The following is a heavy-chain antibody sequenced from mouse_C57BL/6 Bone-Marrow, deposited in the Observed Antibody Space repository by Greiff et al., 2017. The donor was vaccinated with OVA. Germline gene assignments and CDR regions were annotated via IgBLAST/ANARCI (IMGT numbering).Heavy chain of an antibody. CDR1: GYAFTNYL. CDR2: INPGSGGT. V-gene: IGHV1-54*01. Sequence: QVHVKQSGAELVRPGTSVKVSCKASGYAFTNYLIEWVKQRPGQGLEWIGVINPGSGGTNYNEKFKGKATLTADKSSSTAYMQLSSLTSEDSAVYFCARSILLTTVVGHAMDYWGQGTSVTVSS. D-gene: IGHD1-1*01. J-gene: IGHJ4*01. CDR3: ARSILLTTVVGHAMDY.